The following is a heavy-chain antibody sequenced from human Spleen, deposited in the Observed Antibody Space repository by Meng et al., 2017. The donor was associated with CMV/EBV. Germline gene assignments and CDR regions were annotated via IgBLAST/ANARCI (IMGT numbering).Heavy chain of an antibody. Sequence: LSLTCAASGFTFDSHDLHWVRQAPGKGLEWVAFIRFDGSNKYYADSVKGRFTISRDNSKDTLYLQMNSLRAEDTAVYYCARDRIAAVGSGDGMDVWGQGTTVTVSS. CDR1: GFTFDSHD. J-gene: IGHJ6*02. V-gene: IGHV3-30*02. CDR3: ARDRIAAVGSGDGMDV. D-gene: IGHD6-13*01. CDR2: IRFDGSNK.